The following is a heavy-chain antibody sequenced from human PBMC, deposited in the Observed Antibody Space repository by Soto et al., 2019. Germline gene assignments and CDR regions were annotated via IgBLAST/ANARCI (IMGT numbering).Heavy chain of an antibody. Sequence: EVQLVESGGGLVKPGGSLRLSCAASGFTFSSYSMNWVRQAPGKGLEWVSSISSSSSYIYYADSMKGRFTISRDNAKNSLYLQMNSLRAEDTAVYYCARVWFGELSPLDYWGQGTLVTVSS. V-gene: IGHV3-21*01. CDR2: ISSSSSYI. CDR3: ARVWFGELSPLDY. J-gene: IGHJ4*02. CDR1: GFTFSSYS. D-gene: IGHD3-10*01.